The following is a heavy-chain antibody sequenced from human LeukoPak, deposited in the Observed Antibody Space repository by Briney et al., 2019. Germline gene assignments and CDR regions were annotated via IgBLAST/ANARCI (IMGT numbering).Heavy chain of an antibody. CDR2: INTNTGNP. J-gene: IGHJ4*02. Sequence: ASVKVSCKASVYTFTSYAMNWVRQAPGQGLEWMGWINTNTGNPTYAQGFTGRFVFSLDTSVSTAYLQISSLKAEDTAVYYCARGPSYYDFWSGYYPDYWGQGNLVTVSS. V-gene: IGHV7-4-1*02. D-gene: IGHD3-3*01. CDR3: ARGPSYYDFWSGYYPDY. CDR1: VYTFTSYA.